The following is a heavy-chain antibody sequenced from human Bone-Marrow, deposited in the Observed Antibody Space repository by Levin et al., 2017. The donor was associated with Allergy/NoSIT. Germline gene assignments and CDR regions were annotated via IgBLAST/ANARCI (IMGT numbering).Heavy chain of an antibody. CDR3: ARPIAVAGLYYYYGVDV. CDR2: ISYDGSNK. Sequence: GGSLRLSCAASGFTFSNYGMHWVRQAPGKGLEWVAVISYDGSNKYYADSVKGRFTISRDNSKNTLYLQMNSLRAEDTAVYYCARPIAVAGLYYYYGVDVWGQGTTVTVSS. D-gene: IGHD6-19*01. J-gene: IGHJ6*02. V-gene: IGHV3-30*03. CDR1: GFTFSNYG.